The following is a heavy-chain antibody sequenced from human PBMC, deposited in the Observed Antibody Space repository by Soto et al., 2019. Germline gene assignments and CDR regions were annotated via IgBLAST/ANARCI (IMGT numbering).Heavy chain of an antibody. CDR1: GLTFSSYA. CDR2: ISGSGFNT. D-gene: IGHD6-13*01. Sequence: GGSLRLSCAASGLTFSSYAMTWVRQAPGKGLEWVSGISGSGFNTYSADSAKGRFTISRDNSRNTLYLQMNSLRAEDTAVYYCASAAAAGCFDYWGQGTLVTVSS. V-gene: IGHV3-23*01. J-gene: IGHJ4*02. CDR3: ASAAAAGCFDY.